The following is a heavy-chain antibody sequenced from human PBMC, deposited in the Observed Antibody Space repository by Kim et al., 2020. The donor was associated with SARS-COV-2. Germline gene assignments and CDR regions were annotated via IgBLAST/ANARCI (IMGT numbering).Heavy chain of an antibody. CDR1: GFTVSSNY. CDR2: IYSGGST. D-gene: IGHD3-10*01. Sequence: GGSLRLSCAASGFTVSSNYMSWVRQAPGKGLEWVSVIYSGGSTYYADSVKGRFTISRDNSKNTLYLQMNSLRAEDTAVYYCARVSNLYGSGSYYEGPDYWGQGTLVTVSS. V-gene: IGHV3-66*02. CDR3: ARVSNLYGSGSYYEGPDY. J-gene: IGHJ4*02.